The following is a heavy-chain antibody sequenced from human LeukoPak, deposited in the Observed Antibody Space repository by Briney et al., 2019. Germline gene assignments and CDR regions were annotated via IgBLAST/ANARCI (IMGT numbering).Heavy chain of an antibody. CDR1: GYSFTSYW. CDR3: ASRPFETTVVPWDFY. D-gene: IGHD4-23*01. CDR2: IYPGDSDT. V-gene: IGHV5-51*01. J-gene: IGHJ4*02. Sequence: GESLKISCKGSGYSFTSYWIGWVRQMPGKGLEWMGIIYPGDSDTRYSPSFQGQVTISADKSISTAYLQWSSLKASDTAMYYCASRPFETTVVPWDFYWGQGTQVTVSS.